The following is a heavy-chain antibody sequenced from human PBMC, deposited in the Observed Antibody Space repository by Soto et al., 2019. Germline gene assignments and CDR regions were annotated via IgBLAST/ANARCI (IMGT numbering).Heavy chain of an antibody. J-gene: IGHJ4*02. V-gene: IGHV1-18*01. Sequence: QVQLVQSGAEVQKPGASVQVSCEASGYIFNNYGITWVRQAPGQGLEWMGRIYPKEGRINFAQKFQGRVTLTTDTSTTTAYMELRSLRFDDSAVYFCARDIDYDIDYWCQGALVTVSS. CDR1: GYIFNNYG. CDR2: IYPKEGRI. CDR3: ARDIDYDIDY. D-gene: IGHD4-17*01.